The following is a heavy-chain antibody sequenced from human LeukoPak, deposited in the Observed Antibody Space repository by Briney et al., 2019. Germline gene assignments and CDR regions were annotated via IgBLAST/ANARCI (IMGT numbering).Heavy chain of an antibody. CDR2: ISSSGSTI. D-gene: IGHD3-22*01. V-gene: IGHV3-11*01. Sequence: GGSLRLSCAASGFTFSDYYVSWIRQAPGKGLEWVSYISSSGSTIYYADSVKGRFTISRDNAKNSLYLQMNSLRAEDTAVYYCAREVRAYDSSGYYLDYWGQGTLVTVSS. J-gene: IGHJ4*02. CDR3: AREVRAYDSSGYYLDY. CDR1: GFTFSDYY.